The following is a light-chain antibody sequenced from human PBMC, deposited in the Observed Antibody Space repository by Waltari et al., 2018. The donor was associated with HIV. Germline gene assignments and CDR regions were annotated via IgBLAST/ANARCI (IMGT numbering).Light chain of an antibody. CDR3: QSFDSSLTTSGVV. CDR2: ANI. Sequence: QSVLTQPPSVSGAPGQRVTISCTGSSSNIGAGSDVHWYQQLPGTAPKLLIYANINRPSGGPDRFSGSKSGSSASLAITGLQAEDEAHYYCQSFDSSLTTSGVVFGGGTKLTVL. CDR1: SSNIGAGSD. V-gene: IGLV1-40*01. J-gene: IGLJ2*01.